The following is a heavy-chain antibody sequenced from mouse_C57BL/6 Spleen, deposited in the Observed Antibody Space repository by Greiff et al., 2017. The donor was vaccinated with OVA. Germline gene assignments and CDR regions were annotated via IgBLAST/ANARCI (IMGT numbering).Heavy chain of an antibody. J-gene: IGHJ4*01. CDR3: ASLLNYAMDY. CDR1: GYTFTSYG. CDR2: IYPRSGNT. V-gene: IGHV1-81*01. Sequence: QVQLQQSGAELARPGASVKLSCKASGYTFTSYGISWVKQRTGQGLEWIGEIYPRSGNTYYNEKIKGKATLTADKSSSTAYMELRSLTSEDSAVYFCASLLNYAMDYWGQGTSVTVSS. D-gene: IGHD2-1*01.